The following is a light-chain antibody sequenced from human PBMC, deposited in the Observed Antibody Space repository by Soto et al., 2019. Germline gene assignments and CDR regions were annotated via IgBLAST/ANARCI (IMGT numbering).Light chain of an antibody. Sequence: EVVLTQSPGTLSLSPGERATLSCRASQNVNSTFLAWFQQKPGRAPRLLIYGASSRATGIPDRFSGSGSGTDFTLTISRLEPEDFAVYYCQHLNNYPPFTFGPGTKVDLE. CDR1: QNVNSTF. CDR2: GAS. CDR3: QHLNNYPPFT. V-gene: IGKV3-20*01. J-gene: IGKJ3*01.